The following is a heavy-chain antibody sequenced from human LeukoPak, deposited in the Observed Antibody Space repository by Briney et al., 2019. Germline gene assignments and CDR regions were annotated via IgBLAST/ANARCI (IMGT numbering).Heavy chain of an antibody. CDR2: IKQDGSEK. CDR1: GFTFSSYE. Sequence: GGSLRLSCAASGFTFSSYEMNWVRQAPGKGLEWVANIKQDGSEKYYVDSVKGRFTISRDNAKNSLYLQMNSLRAEDTAVYYCARADYDYVWGSYRQYYFDYWGQGTLVTVSS. V-gene: IGHV3-7*01. CDR3: ARADYDYVWGSYRQYYFDY. J-gene: IGHJ4*02. D-gene: IGHD3-16*02.